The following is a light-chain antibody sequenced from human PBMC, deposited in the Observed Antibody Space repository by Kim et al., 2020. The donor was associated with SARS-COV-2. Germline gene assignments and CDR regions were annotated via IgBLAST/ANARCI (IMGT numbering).Light chain of an antibody. CDR1: SSNIGSNT. J-gene: IGLJ2*01. CDR3: AAWDDSLNGVV. CDR2: SDE. V-gene: IGLV1-44*01. Sequence: GQRVTISCSGSSSNIGSNTLYWYQQLPGAAPKLLIYSDEQRPSGVPDRFSGSKSGTSASLAISGLQSEDAADYYCAAWDDSLNGVVFGGGTKLTVL.